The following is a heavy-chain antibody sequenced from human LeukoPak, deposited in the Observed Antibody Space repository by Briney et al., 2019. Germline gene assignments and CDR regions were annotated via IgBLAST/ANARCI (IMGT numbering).Heavy chain of an antibody. CDR3: ARDPIAAAGTPLDY. D-gene: IGHD6-13*01. V-gene: IGHV1-69*04. CDR1: GGTFSSYA. J-gene: IGHJ4*02. Sequence: ASVKVSCKASGGTFSSYAISWVRQAPGQGLEWMGRIIPILGIANYAQKFQGRVTITADKSTSTAYMELSSLRSEDTAVYYCARDPIAAAGTPLDYWGQGTLVTVSS. CDR2: IIPILGIA.